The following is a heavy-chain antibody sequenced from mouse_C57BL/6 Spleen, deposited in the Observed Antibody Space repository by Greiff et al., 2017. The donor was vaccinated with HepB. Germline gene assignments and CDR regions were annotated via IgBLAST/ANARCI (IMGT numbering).Heavy chain of an antibody. J-gene: IGHJ4*01. CDR2: ISYDGSN. CDR3: ARGDYYAMDY. CDR1: GYSITSGYN. V-gene: IGHV3-6*01. Sequence: EVKLLESGPGLVKPSQSLSLTCSVTGYSITSGYNWNWIRQFPGNKLEWMGYISYDGSNNYNPSLKNRISITRDTSKNQFFLKLNSVTTEDTATYYCARGDYYAMDYWGQGTSVTVSS.